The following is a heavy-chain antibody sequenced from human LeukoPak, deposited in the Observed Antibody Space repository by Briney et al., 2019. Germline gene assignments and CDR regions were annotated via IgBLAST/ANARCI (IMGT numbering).Heavy chain of an antibody. V-gene: IGHV3-21*01. CDR3: ARVGYSSGWYGWFDP. CDR1: GFTFSSYS. CDR2: ISSSSSYI. D-gene: IGHD6-19*01. Sequence: PGGSLRLSCAASGFTFSSYSMNWDRQAPGKGLEWVSSISSSSSYIYYADSVRGRFTISRDNAKNSLFLQMNSLRADDTAVYYCARVGYSSGWYGWFDPWGQGTLVTVSS. J-gene: IGHJ5*02.